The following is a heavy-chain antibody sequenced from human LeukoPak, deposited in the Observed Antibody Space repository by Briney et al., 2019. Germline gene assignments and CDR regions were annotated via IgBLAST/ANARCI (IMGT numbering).Heavy chain of an antibody. J-gene: IGHJ4*02. V-gene: IGHV3-9*01. D-gene: IGHD2-15*01. CDR2: ISWNSGSI. Sequence: GGSLRLSCAASGFTFDDYAMHWVRQAPGKGLEWVSGISWNSGSIGYADSVKGRFTISRDNTKNSLYLQMNSLRAEDTAVYYCAKRYCSGGSCCPDYWGQGTRVTVSS. CDR3: AKRYCSGGSCCPDY. CDR1: GFTFDDYA.